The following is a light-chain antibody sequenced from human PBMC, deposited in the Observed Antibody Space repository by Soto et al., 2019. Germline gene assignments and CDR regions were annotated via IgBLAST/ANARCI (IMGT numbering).Light chain of an antibody. CDR3: QQYNSYSWT. CDR1: QSISSW. V-gene: IGKV1-5*03. Sequence: DIQMTQSPSTLSASVGDRVTITCRASQSISSWLAWYQQKPGKAPKLLIYKASSLESGVPSRFSGSGSGTEFTLNISSLQPDHFATYYCQQYNSYSWTFGQGTKVEIK. CDR2: KAS. J-gene: IGKJ1*01.